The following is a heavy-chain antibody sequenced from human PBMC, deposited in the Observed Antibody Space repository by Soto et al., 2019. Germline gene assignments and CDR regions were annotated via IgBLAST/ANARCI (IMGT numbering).Heavy chain of an antibody. Sequence: QVQLVQSGAEVKNRGSSVKVSCKASGDTFSRSTISWVRQAPGQRLEWMGRIIPVLGVENHAQNFQGRVTLTADKSTRTAYLELSSLKSEDTATYYCASSTAGVYVFHDWGQGTLVTVSS. V-gene: IGHV1-69*02. CDR1: GDTFSRST. J-gene: IGHJ4*02. D-gene: IGHD2-8*01. CDR2: IIPVLGVE. CDR3: ASSTAGVYVFHD.